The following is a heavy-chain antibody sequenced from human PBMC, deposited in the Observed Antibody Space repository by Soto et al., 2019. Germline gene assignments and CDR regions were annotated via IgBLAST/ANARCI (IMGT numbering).Heavy chain of an antibody. CDR1: GYTFTSYA. D-gene: IGHD6-19*01. V-gene: IGHV1-3*01. Sequence: ASVKVSCKASGYTFTSYAMHWVRQAPGQRLEWMGWINAGNGNTKYSQKFQGRVTITRDTSASTAYMELSSLRSEDTAVYYCATGIAVRTYYYYGMDVWGQGTTVTVSS. J-gene: IGHJ6*02. CDR3: ATGIAVRTYYYYGMDV. CDR2: INAGNGNT.